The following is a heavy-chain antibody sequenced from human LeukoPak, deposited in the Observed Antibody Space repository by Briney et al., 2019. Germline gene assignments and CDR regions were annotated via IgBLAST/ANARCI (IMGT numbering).Heavy chain of an antibody. D-gene: IGHD5-12*01. Sequence: ASLKVSCKASGYTFSGYFMNWVRQAPGQGLEWMGWINPNSGGTNYAQKFQGRVTMTRDTSISTAYVELSSLRSDDTAVYYCARADSAYDFRYWGQGTLVTVST. CDR3: ARADSAYDFRY. V-gene: IGHV1-2*02. CDR2: INPNSGGT. CDR1: GYTFSGYF. J-gene: IGHJ4*02.